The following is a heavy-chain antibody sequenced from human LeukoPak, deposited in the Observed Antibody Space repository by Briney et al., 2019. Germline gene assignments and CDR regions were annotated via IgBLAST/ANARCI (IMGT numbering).Heavy chain of an antibody. D-gene: IGHD5-12*01. CDR2: ISSSSSYI. Sequence: GGSLRLSCAASGFTFSSYSMNSVRQAPGKGLEWVSSISSSSSYIYYADSVKGRFTISRDNAKNSLYLQMNSLRAEDTAVYYCARDSGGGYETFDYWGQGTLVTVSS. V-gene: IGHV3-21*01. CDR3: ARDSGGGYETFDY. J-gene: IGHJ4*02. CDR1: GFTFSSYS.